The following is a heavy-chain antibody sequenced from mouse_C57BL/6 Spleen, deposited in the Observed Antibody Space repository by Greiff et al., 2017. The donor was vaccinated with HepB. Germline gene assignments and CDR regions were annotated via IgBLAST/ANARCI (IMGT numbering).Heavy chain of an antibody. D-gene: IGHD2-3*01. J-gene: IGHJ1*03. V-gene: IGHV1-52*01. CDR3: ARFYDGYFWYFDV. CDR2: IDPSDSET. Sequence: VQLQQPGAELVRPGSSVKLSCKASGYTFTSYWMHWVKQRPIQGLEWIGNIDPSDSETHYNQKFKDKATLTVDKSSSTSYMLLSSLTSEDSAVYYCARFYDGYFWYFDVWGTGTTVTVSS. CDR1: GYTFTSYW.